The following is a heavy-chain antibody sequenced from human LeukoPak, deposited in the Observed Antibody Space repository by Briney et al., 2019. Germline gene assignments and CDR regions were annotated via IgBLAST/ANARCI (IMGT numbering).Heavy chain of an antibody. J-gene: IGHJ6*02. D-gene: IGHD3-22*01. V-gene: IGHV1-18*01. CDR3: ARSLYDSSGYYYVVSYYYYGMDV. CDR1: GYTFTSYG. CDR2: ISAYNGNT. Sequence: ASVKVSCKASGYTFTSYGISWERQAPGQGLEWMGWISAYNGNTNYAQKLQGRVTMTTDTSTSTAYMELRSLRSDDTAVYYCARSLYDSSGYYYVVSYYYYGMDVWGQGTTVTVSS.